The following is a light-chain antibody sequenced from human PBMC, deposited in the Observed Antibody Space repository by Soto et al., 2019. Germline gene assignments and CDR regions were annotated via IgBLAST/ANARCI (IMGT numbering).Light chain of an antibody. CDR2: WAS. V-gene: IGKV4-1*01. J-gene: IGKJ4*01. Sequence: DIVMTQSPDSLAVSLGERATINCRSSQSVLYSSNNKDTIAWYQQKPGQPPRLLIYWASTRESGVPDRFSGSGSGTDFTLTISSLQAGDVAVYYCQQYYDLLTFGGGTKVEIK. CDR1: QSVLYSSNNKDT. CDR3: QQYYDLLT.